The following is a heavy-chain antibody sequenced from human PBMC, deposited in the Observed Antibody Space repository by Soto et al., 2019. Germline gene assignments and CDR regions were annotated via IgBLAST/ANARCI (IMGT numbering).Heavy chain of an antibody. CDR2: ISSNGGST. Sequence: SQTLSCSASGFTFSSYAMHWVRQAPGKGLEYVSAISSNGGSTYYADSVKGRLTISRDNSKNTLYLHICRLRADDTAVYYWVKRRGEQQLFRDYWCQRTQVNVSS. D-gene: IGHD6-13*01. CDR1: GFTFSSYA. V-gene: IGHV3-64D*08. CDR3: VKRRGEQQLFRDY. J-gene: IGHJ4*02.